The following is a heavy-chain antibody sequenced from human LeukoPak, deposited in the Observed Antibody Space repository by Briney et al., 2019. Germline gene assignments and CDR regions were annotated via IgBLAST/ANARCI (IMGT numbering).Heavy chain of an antibody. CDR1: GGSISSSSYY. V-gene: IGHV4-39*01. D-gene: IGHD2-2*01. J-gene: IGHJ4*02. CDR2: IYYSGST. Sequence: PSETLSLTCTVSGGSISSSSYYWGWIRQPPGKGLEWIGSIYYSGSTYYNPSLKSRVTISVDTSKNQFSLKLSSVTAADTAVYYCARHTMVVPAANDCWGQGTLVTVSS. CDR3: ARHTMVVPAANDC.